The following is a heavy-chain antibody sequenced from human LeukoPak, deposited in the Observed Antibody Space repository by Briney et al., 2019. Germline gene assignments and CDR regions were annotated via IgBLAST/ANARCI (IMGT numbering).Heavy chain of an antibody. D-gene: IGHD2-15*01. Sequence: SETLSLTCTVSGGSISSYYWSWIRQPPGKGLEWIGYIYYSGSTNYNPSLKSRVTISVDTSKNQFSLKLSSVTAADTAVYYCARDLYCSGGSCHDLWGQRTLVTVSS. CDR1: GGSISSYY. V-gene: IGHV4-59*01. J-gene: IGHJ4*02. CDR2: IYYSGST. CDR3: ARDLYCSGGSCHDL.